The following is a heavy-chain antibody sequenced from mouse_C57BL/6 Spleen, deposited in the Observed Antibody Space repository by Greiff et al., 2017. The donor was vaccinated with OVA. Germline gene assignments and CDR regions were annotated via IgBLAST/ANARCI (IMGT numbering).Heavy chain of an antibody. CDR2: INPNYGTT. CDR1: GYSFTDYN. D-gene: IGHD5-1-1*01. V-gene: IGHV1-39*01. CDR3: TRGGQIPTGCAY. Sequence: EVHLVESGPELVKPGASVKISCKASGYSFTDYNMNWVKPSNGKSLEWIGVINPNYGTTSYNQKFKGKATLTVDQSSSTAYMQLNSLTSEDSAVYYGTRGGQIPTGCAYWGKGTLVTVSA. J-gene: IGHJ3*01.